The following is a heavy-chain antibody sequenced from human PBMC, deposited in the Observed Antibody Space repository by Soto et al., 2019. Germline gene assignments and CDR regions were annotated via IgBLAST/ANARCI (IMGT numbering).Heavy chain of an antibody. V-gene: IGHV3-23*01. CDR1: GFTFSSYA. J-gene: IGHJ3*02. Sequence: GGSLRLSCAASGFTFSSYAMSWVRQAPGKGLEGVSAISGSGGSTYYADSVKGRFTISRDNSKNTLYLQMNSLRAEDTAVYYRALIGLIEDRPWDAFDIWGQGTKVTVSS. CDR2: ISGSGGST. CDR3: ALIGLIEDRPWDAFDI. D-gene: IGHD2-8*01.